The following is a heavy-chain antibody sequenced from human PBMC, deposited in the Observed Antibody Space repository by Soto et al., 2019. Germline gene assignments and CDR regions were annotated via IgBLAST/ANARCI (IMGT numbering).Heavy chain of an antibody. J-gene: IGHJ4*02. CDR1: GFTFSSYW. CDR3: ARERGKEAAVHFDY. CDR2: INSDGSST. V-gene: IGHV3-74*01. D-gene: IGHD6-13*01. Sequence: EVQLVESGGGLVQPGGSLRLSCAASGFTFSSYWMHWVRQAPGKGLVWVSRINSDGSSTSYADSVKGRFTISRDNAKNPLYLQMNSLRAEDTAVYYCARERGKEAAVHFDYWGQGTLVTVSS.